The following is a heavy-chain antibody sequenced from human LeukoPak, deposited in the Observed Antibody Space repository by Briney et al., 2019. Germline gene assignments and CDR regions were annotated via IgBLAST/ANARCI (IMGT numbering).Heavy chain of an antibody. CDR3: ASIRSNWYDYDAFHI. CDR1: GFTFSSYT. CDR2: ISNNGSNK. J-gene: IGHJ3*02. Sequence: GGSLRLSCAASGFTFSSYTMHWVHQAPGKGLEWVAVISNNGSNKYFAHSVKARFTISRDNSKNTLYLQMNSLRPEDTAVYYCASIRSNWYDYDAFHIWGQGTMVTVSS. D-gene: IGHD1-1*01. V-gene: IGHV3-30-3*01.